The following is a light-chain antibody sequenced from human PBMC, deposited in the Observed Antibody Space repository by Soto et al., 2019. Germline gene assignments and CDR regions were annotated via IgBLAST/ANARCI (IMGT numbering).Light chain of an antibody. CDR3: QAWDNRVI. Sequence: SYELTQPPSVSVSPGQTASITCSGDRLGAKYVCWYQQKPGQSPVLVIYEDNKRPSGIPERFSGSNSGNTATLTISVTQAMDEADYYCQAWDNRVIFGGGTKLTVL. CDR1: RLGAKY. J-gene: IGLJ2*01. CDR2: EDN. V-gene: IGLV3-1*01.